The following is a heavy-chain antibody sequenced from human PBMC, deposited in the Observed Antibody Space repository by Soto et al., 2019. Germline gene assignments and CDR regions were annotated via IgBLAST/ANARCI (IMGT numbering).Heavy chain of an antibody. CDR3: ARKPIYHFFAGYYSVDY. V-gene: IGHV4-34*01. Sequence: QVQLRQWGAGLLKPSETLSLTCAVFGGSFSDYYWTWIRQPPGKGLEWIGEINHSGTTSYNPSLKRRLTISVDTSNNQSSLKLSSVTAADTAVYYCARKPIYHFFAGYYSVDYWGQGTLVTVSS. CDR1: GGSFSDYY. J-gene: IGHJ4*02. CDR2: INHSGTT. D-gene: IGHD3-9*01.